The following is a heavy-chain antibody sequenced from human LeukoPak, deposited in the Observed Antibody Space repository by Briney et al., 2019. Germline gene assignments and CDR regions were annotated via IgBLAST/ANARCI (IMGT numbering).Heavy chain of an antibody. CDR2: ISWDGGST. V-gene: IGHV3-43D*04. CDR3: AKDMDYYGSGSYYNLYYGMDV. CDR1: GFTFDDYA. Sequence: GGSLRLSCAASGFTFDDYAMHWVRQAPGKGLEWVSLISWDGGSTYYAGSVKGRFTISRDNSKNSLYLQMNSLRAEDTALYYCAKDMDYYGSGSYYNLYYGMDVWGKGTTVTVSS. D-gene: IGHD3-10*01. J-gene: IGHJ6*04.